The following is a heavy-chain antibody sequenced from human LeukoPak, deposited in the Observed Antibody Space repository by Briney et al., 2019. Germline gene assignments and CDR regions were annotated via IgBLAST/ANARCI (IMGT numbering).Heavy chain of an antibody. CDR2: IFHSGSV. Sequence: SETLSLTCIVSSYPIISDYFWGWVRQPPGKGPEWIGSIFHSGSVFYNPSLRSRVTLSIEPSKNRFSLELTSVTAADTAIYYCARVVASTSIDSWGQGTLVTVSS. CDR3: ARVVASTSIDS. D-gene: IGHD2-15*01. V-gene: IGHV4-38-2*02. J-gene: IGHJ4*02. CDR1: SYPIISDYF.